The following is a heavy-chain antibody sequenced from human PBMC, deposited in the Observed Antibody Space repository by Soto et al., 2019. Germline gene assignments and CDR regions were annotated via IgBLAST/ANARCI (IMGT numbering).Heavy chain of an antibody. V-gene: IGHV1-69*01. D-gene: IGHD1-26*01. CDR3: ARDGGRHSGGIDY. Sequence: QVQLVQSGAEVKKPGSSVKVSCKDSGGTFSSYSINWVRQAPGQGLEWMGEIIPIFGTANYAQKFQGRVTITADESTRTAYMEMSSLRSEDTAVYYGARDGGRHSGGIDYWGQGTLVTVSS. CDR1: GGTFSSYS. J-gene: IGHJ4*02. CDR2: IIPIFGTA.